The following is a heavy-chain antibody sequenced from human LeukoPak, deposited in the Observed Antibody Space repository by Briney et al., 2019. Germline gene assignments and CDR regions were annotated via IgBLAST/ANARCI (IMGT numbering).Heavy chain of an antibody. Sequence: SVKVSCKASGGTFSSYAISWVRQAPGQGLEWMGGIIPIFGTANYAQKFQGRVTITTDESTSTAYMELSSLRSEDTAVYYCARDLGPTTPPPSDDYWGQGTLVTVSS. CDR1: GGTFSSYA. D-gene: IGHD4-11*01. CDR2: IIPIFGTA. J-gene: IGHJ4*02. V-gene: IGHV1-69*05. CDR3: ARDLGPTTPPPSDDY.